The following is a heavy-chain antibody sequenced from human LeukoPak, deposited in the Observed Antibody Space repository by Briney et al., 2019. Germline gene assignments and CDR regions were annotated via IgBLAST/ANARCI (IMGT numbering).Heavy chain of an antibody. CDR2: INPRGTST. V-gene: IGHV1-46*01. CDR3: ARAPRQQDITMIVVVIGFDY. CDR1: GYSFTSHY. D-gene: IGHD3-22*01. J-gene: IGHJ4*02. Sequence: ASVKVSCKASGYSFTSHYMHWVRQAPGQGLEWMGLINPRGTSTIYAEKFQGRVTMTRDMSTSTVYMELSSLRSEDTAVYYCARAPRQQDITMIVVVIGFDYWGQGTLVTVSS.